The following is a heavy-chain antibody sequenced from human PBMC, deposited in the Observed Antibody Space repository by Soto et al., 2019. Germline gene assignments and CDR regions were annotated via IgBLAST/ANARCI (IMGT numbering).Heavy chain of an antibody. J-gene: IGHJ4*02. D-gene: IGHD1-7*01. CDR1: GYTFTGYY. Sequence: ASVKVSCKASGYTFTGYYMHWVRQAPGQGLEWMGWINPNSGGTNYAQKFQGWVTMTRDTSISTAYMELSRLRSDDMAVYYCARDITGTTPDFDYWGQGTLVTVSS. CDR2: INPNSGGT. V-gene: IGHV1-2*04. CDR3: ARDITGTTPDFDY.